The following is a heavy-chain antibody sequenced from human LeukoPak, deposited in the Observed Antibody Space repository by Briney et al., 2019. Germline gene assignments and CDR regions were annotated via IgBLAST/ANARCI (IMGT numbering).Heavy chain of an antibody. D-gene: IGHD1-20*01. CDR1: GFTFSTNS. V-gene: IGHV3-21*01. CDR2: ISSDSTYI. Sequence: PGGSLRLSCAASGFTFSTNSMNWFRQAPGKGLEWVSSISSDSTYIYYADSMKGRFTISRDNAKNSMYLQMNSLRAVDTAVYYCARGSITGIGDYNWGQGTLVTVSS. CDR3: ARGSITGIGDYN. J-gene: IGHJ4*02.